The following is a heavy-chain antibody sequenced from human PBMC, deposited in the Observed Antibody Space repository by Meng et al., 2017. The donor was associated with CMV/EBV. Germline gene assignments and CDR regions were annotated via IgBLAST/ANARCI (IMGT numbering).Heavy chain of an antibody. CDR2: INPNSGDT. J-gene: IGHJ4*02. D-gene: IGHD6-13*01. V-gene: IGHV1-2*02. CDR3: ARDCRARGYSSSWHRCFVY. CDR1: GYTFIGYY. Sequence: ASVKVSCKASGYTFIGYYIHWVRQAPGQGLEWTGWINPNSGDTNYAQKFQGRVTMTRDTSISTAYMELSRLRSNDTAVYYCARDCRARGYSSSWHRCFVYWGQGTLVTVSS.